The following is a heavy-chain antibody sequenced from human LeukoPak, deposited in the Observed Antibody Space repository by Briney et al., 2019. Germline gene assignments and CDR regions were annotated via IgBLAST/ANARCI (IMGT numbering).Heavy chain of an antibody. D-gene: IGHD4-11*01. CDR3: ASLMTTVTIRDF. CDR2: ITGSSSHS. V-gene: IGHV3-11*06. Sequence: PGGSLRLSCAASGITFSDYYMSWIRQAPGKGLEWVSSITGSSSHSYYAASVKGRFTISRDNAKNSLYLQMNGLRAEDTAVYFCASLMTTVTIRDFWGQGTPVTVSS. J-gene: IGHJ4*02. CDR1: GITFSDYY.